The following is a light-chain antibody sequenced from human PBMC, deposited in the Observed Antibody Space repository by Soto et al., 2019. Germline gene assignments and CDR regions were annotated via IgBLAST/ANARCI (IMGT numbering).Light chain of an antibody. CDR2: GAS. CDR3: QQYHNWPPQYT. V-gene: IGKV3-15*01. CDR1: QSVASN. J-gene: IGKJ2*01. Sequence: EIVMTQSPASLSVSPGDGATLSCSASQSVASNVAWYQQKAGQGPRLLIHGASTRAAGVPARFSGSGSGTDFTLTISSLQSEDFAIYYCQQYHNWPPQYTFGQGTKLQIK.